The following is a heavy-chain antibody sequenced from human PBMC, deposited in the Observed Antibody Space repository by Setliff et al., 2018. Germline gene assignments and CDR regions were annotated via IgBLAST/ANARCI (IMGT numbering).Heavy chain of an antibody. CDR3: ARDVFPYHYEGAFDI. CDR2: INPSSGRT. CDR1: GYTFTSHY. J-gene: IGHJ3*02. D-gene: IGHD3-22*01. Sequence: AASVKVSCKASGYTFTSHYMHWVRQAPGLGLEWMGTINPSSGRTCYAQKFQGRVTMTRDTSTSTVYMDMSSLRSEDTAVYYCARDVFPYHYEGAFDIWGQGTMVTVSS. V-gene: IGHV1-46*01.